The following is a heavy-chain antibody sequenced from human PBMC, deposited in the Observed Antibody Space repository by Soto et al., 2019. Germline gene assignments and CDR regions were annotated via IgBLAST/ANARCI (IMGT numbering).Heavy chain of an antibody. CDR1: GFTYNV. Sequence: EVQLLESGGGLGQPGGSLRLSCVASGFTYNVMNWVRQAPGKGLEWVLGFGHNGEATFYADSVSGRCTISRDNSKNVIFLQMDSLRVEDTAVYYCAKMVGRIVGATTGPLDIWGRGTLVTVAT. CDR2: FGHNGEAT. D-gene: IGHD1-26*01. J-gene: IGHJ3*02. V-gene: IGHV3-23*01. CDR3: AKMVGRIVGATTGPLDI.